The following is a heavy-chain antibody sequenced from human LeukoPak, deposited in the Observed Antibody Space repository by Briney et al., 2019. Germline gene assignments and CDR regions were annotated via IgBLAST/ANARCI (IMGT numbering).Heavy chain of an antibody. CDR1: SGSINIFY. CDR2: IYYSGST. D-gene: IGHD3-10*01. J-gene: IGHJ6*02. CDR3: ARAVWTGDYYYGMDV. V-gene: IGHV4-59*01. Sequence: SETLSLTCTVSSGSINIFYWNWIRQSPGKGLEWIGYIYYSGSTNYNPSLKSRVNISLDTSKNQFSLKLSSVTAADTAVYYCARAVWTGDYYYGMDVWGQGTTVTVSS.